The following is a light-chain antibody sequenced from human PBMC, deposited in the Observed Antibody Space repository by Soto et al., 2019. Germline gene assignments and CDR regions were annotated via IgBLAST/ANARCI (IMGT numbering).Light chain of an antibody. CDR1: RSISSY. CDR2: AAS. Sequence: DIQMTQSPSSLSASVGDRVTITCRASRSISSYLNWYQQKPGKAPKLLIYAASSLQSGVPSRFSGSGSGTDFTLTISSLQPEDFATYYCQQSYSTAGITFGQGTRLEIK. CDR3: QQSYSTAGIT. V-gene: IGKV1-39*01. J-gene: IGKJ5*01.